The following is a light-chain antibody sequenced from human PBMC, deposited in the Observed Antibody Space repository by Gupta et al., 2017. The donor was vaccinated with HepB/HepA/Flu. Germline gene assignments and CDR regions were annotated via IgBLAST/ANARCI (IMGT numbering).Light chain of an antibody. CDR1: SSNIESNY. CDR3: ATWDDSLSGYV. CDR2: RHN. J-gene: IGLJ1*01. Sequence: QSVLTQPPLASGTPGQRVTISCSGSSSNIESNYVYWYQQFPGTSPKLLIYRHNQRPSGVPDRFSGSKSGTSASLAISGLRSDDEADYYCATWDDSLSGYVFGNGTNVTVL. V-gene: IGLV1-47*01.